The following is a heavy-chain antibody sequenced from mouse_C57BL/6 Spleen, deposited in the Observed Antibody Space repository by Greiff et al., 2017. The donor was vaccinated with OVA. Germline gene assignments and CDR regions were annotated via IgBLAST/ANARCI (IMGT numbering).Heavy chain of an antibody. CDR3: ARQAIYYGIYFDV. CDR2: ISGGGGNT. D-gene: IGHD2-1*01. J-gene: IGHJ1*03. V-gene: IGHV5-9*01. CDR1: GFTFSSYT. Sequence: EVKVVESGGGLVKPGGSLKLSCAASGFTFSSYTMSWVRQTPEKRLEWVATISGGGGNTYYPDSVKGRFTISRDNAKNTLYLQMSSLRSEDTALYYCARQAIYYGIYFDVWGTGTTVTVSS.